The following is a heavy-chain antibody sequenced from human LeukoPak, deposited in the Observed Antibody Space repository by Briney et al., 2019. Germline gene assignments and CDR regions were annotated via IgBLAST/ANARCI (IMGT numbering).Heavy chain of an antibody. CDR2: IKEDGSDK. V-gene: IGHV3-7*05. Sequence: GGSLRLSCSASAFTFSMYWMTWVRQAPGKGLEWVATIKEDGSDKYYVDSVRGRFTISRDNAENSLYLQMNSLTAEDTALYYCVRDGIRDIPGVITVRYDYWGQGTLVTVSS. D-gene: IGHD3-10*01. J-gene: IGHJ4*02. CDR3: VRDGIRDIPGVITVRYDY. CDR1: AFTFSMYW.